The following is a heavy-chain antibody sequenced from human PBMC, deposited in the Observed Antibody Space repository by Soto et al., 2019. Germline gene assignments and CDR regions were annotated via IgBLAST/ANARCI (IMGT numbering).Heavy chain of an antibody. CDR1: GGSISSYY. D-gene: IGHD2-21*01. CDR2: IYYSGST. CDR3: ARVGGGGDCYSGCWFDP. J-gene: IGHJ5*02. V-gene: IGHV4-59*01. Sequence: QVQLQESGPGLVKPSETLSLTCTVSGGSISSYYWSWIRQPPGKGLAWIGYIYYSGSTNYNPSLKSRVTISVDTSKNQFSRKLSSVTAADTAVYYCARVGGGGDCYSGCWFDPWGQGTLVTVSS.